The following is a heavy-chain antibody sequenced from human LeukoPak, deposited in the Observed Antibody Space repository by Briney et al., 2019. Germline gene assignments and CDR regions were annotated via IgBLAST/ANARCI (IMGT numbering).Heavy chain of an antibody. Sequence: GGSLRLSCAASGFTFSSYAMSWVRQAPGKGLEWVSAISGSGGSTYYADSVKGRFTISRDNSKNTLYLQMNSLRAEDTAVYYCAKGTTNWGSYYMDVWGKGTTVTVSS. CDR2: ISGSGGST. D-gene: IGHD7-27*01. CDR3: AKGTTNWGSYYMDV. CDR1: GFTFSSYA. J-gene: IGHJ6*03. V-gene: IGHV3-23*01.